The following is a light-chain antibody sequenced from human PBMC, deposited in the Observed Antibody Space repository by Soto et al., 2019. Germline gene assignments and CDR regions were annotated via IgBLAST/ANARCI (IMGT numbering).Light chain of an antibody. CDR3: QQDKNHWRT. CDR2: GAS. CDR1: QSISTN. J-gene: IGKJ1*01. V-gene: IGKV3-15*01. Sequence: EIVMPQSPAPLSLSPGERSALSCMANQSISTNLAWYQQRPGQAPRLLMYGASTRATGIPARFSGSGSGTEFTLTITSLQSEDFAVYYCQQDKNHWRTFGQGTKVDNK.